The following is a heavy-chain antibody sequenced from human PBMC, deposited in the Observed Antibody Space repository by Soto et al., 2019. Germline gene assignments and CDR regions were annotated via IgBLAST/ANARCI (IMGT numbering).Heavy chain of an antibody. J-gene: IGHJ4*02. CDR2: ISGNGEII. CDR1: VFTFSDYY. D-gene: IGHD4-17*01. V-gene: IGHV3-11*01. CDR3: ARDVDADFRTDFDY. Sequence: PGGSLRLSCAASVFTFSDYYIHWIRRAPGKRLEWISYISGNGEIIQYAASARGRFTISRDNAENSVYLEMDSLRAEDTALYYCARDVDADFRTDFDYWGRGTLVTVSS.